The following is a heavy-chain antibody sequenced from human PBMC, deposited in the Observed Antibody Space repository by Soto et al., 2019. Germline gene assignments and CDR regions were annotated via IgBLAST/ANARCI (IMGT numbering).Heavy chain of an antibody. V-gene: IGHV1-2*04. J-gene: IGHJ6*02. CDR1: GYTFTAYY. D-gene: IGHD3-22*01. Sequence: ASVKVSCKASGYTFTAYYIHWVRQAPGQGLEWMGWINPNSGDTNYTQKFQGWVTMTRDTSISTAYMELSRLRSDDTAVYYCAREGPYKPSAYDSSGYYFMDVWGQGTTVTVSS. CDR2: INPNSGDT. CDR3: AREGPYKPSAYDSSGYYFMDV.